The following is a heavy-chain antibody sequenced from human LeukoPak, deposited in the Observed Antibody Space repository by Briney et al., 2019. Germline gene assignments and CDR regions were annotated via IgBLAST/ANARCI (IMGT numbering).Heavy chain of an antibody. CDR3: ATITRHCSGGSCYSGVFDI. CDR1: GFTVSSNY. Sequence: LRLSCAASGFTVSSNYMSWVRQHPGKGLEWMGYIYYSGSTYYNPSLESRLSISVDRSKNQFSLKLSSVTAADTAVYFCATITRHCSGGSCYSGVFDIWGQGTMVTVSS. D-gene: IGHD2-15*01. CDR2: IYYSGST. V-gene: IGHV4-31*02. J-gene: IGHJ3*02.